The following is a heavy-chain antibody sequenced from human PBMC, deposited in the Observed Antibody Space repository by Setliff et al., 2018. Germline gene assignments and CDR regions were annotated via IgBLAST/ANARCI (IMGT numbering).Heavy chain of an antibody. CDR2: ITSSSSDI. CDR3: ARDTAYYYGSGTKFDP. J-gene: IGHJ5*02. D-gene: IGHD3-10*01. Sequence: PGESLKISCAASGFTFSSYSMNWVRQAPGKGLEWVSSITSSSSDIYYADSVKGRFTISRDDAKNSLYLQMNSLRAEDTAVYYCARDTAYYYGSGTKFDPWGQGTLVTVSS. CDR1: GFTFSSYS. V-gene: IGHV3-21*01.